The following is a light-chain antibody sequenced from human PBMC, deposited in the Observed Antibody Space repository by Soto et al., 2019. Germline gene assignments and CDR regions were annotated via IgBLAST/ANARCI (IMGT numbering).Light chain of an antibody. CDR3: AAWDDSLNGHYV. CDR2: RNN. Sequence: QSVLTQPPSASGTPGQTVTISCSGSSSNIGSNYVYWYQQLPGTAPKLLIYRNNQRPSGVPDRFSGSKSGTSASLAISGLRSEDEADYYCAAWDDSLNGHYVFGTGTKLTVL. CDR1: SSNIGSNY. V-gene: IGLV1-47*01. J-gene: IGLJ1*01.